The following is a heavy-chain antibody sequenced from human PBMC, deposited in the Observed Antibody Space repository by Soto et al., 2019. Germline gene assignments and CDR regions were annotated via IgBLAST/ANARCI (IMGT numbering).Heavy chain of an antibody. CDR1: GGSFKSESYF. D-gene: IGHD3-3*01. V-gene: IGHV4-61*01. CDR2: VYHTGRT. Sequence: QVQLQDSGPGLVKPSETLSLTGTVSGGSFKSESYFWSWIRKPPGKGLEWIGYVYHTGRTSYNPSLKSRVSISMDTSKNQFSLNLDSVTAADTAVYFCARDFAYFDSWGQGTLVTVSS. J-gene: IGHJ4*02. CDR3: ARDFAYFDS.